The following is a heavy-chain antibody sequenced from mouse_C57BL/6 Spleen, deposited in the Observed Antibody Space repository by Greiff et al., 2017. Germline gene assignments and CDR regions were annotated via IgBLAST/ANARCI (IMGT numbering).Heavy chain of an antibody. D-gene: IGHD3-1*01. J-gene: IGHJ2*01. Sequence: EVQRVESGGGLVKPGGSLKLSCAASGFTFSSYAMSWVRQTPEKRLEWVATISDGGSYTYYPDNVKGRFTISRDNAKNNLYLQMSHLKSEDTAMYYCARDRGLDFDYWGQGTTLTVSS. V-gene: IGHV5-4*01. CDR1: GFTFSSYA. CDR2: ISDGGSYT. CDR3: ARDRGLDFDY.